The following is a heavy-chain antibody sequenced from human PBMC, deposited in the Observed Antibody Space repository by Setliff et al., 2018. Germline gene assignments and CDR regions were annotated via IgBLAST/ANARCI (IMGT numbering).Heavy chain of an antibody. CDR3: VREGVDTRSSTDYRYYMDV. CDR2: TIPVFGTT. CDR1: GGTFRNYG. D-gene: IGHD5-18*01. Sequence: ASVKVSCKASGGTFRNYGISWVRQAPGQGLEWMGGTIPVFGTTDYSQKFQGRVTIITDESTSTAFMQLSSLRSEDTAVYYCVREGVDTRSSTDYRYYMDVWGKGTTVTVS. J-gene: IGHJ6*03. V-gene: IGHV1-69*05.